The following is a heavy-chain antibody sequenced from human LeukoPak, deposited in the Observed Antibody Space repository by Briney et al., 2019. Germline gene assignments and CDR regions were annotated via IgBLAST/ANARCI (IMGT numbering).Heavy chain of an antibody. CDR1: GFTFSTYW. Sequence: GGSLRLSCAASGFTFSTYWTSWVRQAPGKGLEWLANIKPDGTDKYYVDSVKGRFTISRDNARNSLYLQMNTLRAEDTAVYYCAREKRGTDAFDIWGQGTMVTVSS. V-gene: IGHV3-7*01. CDR2: IKPDGTDK. CDR3: AREKRGTDAFDI. D-gene: IGHD3-10*01. J-gene: IGHJ3*02.